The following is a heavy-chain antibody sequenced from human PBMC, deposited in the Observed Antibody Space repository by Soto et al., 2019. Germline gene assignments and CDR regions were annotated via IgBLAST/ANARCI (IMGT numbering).Heavy chain of an antibody. CDR2: VFHTGTT. CDR1: GDSVSSPYY. V-gene: IGHV4-4*02. J-gene: IGHJ4*02. D-gene: IGHD6-19*01. Sequence: QVQLQESGPGLVKPSGTLSLTCAVSGDSVSSPYYRCWVRQPPGKGLEWIGEVFHTGTTSYNPSLRSRVTISMDKSNNQFSLGLSSVTAADTAVYYCARSAGWYAVHSWGPGTLVIVSS. CDR3: ARSAGWYAVHS.